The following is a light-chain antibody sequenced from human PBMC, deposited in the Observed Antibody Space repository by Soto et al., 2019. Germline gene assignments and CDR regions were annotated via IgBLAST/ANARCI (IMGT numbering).Light chain of an antibody. V-gene: IGKV1-17*03. CDR3: LQHDSYPPT. CDR1: QGIRNY. CDR2: TAS. J-gene: IGKJ4*01. Sequence: DIQMTQSPSAMSASVGDRVTITCRASQGIRNYLAWFQQKPRKVPQRLIYTASSLQSGVPSRFSGSGFGTEFTLTISSLQPEDFATYYCLQHDSYPPTFGGGTKVEI.